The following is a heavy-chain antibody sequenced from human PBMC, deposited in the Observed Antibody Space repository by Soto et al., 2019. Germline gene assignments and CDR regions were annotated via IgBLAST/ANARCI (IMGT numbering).Heavy chain of an antibody. J-gene: IGHJ4*02. CDR1: GFTFDDYA. CDR2: ISWNNKSI. Sequence: EVQLVESGGGLVQPGRSLRLSCEASGFTFDDYAMHWVRQAPGKGLEWVSGISWNNKSIGYADSVKGRFTISRDNAKNSLYLQMNSLTTEDTAFYYCARAATHAQWLTNFDYWRQGTLVTVSS. V-gene: IGHV3-9*01. D-gene: IGHD6-19*01. CDR3: ARAATHAQWLTNFDY.